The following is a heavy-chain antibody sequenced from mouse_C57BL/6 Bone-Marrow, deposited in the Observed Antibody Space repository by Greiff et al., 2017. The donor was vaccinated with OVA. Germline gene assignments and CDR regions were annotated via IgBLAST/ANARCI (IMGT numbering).Heavy chain of an antibody. CDR3: ARTGSNCWYFDV. CDR1: GFSINSDCY. D-gene: IGHD1-1*01. Sequence: VQLKESGPSLVRPSQTLSLTCTVTGFSINSDCYWLWIRQFPGNKLEYIGYTFYSGITSYNPSLESRTYITRDTSKNQFALKLSSVTTEDTATYYCARTGSNCWYFDVWGTGTTVTVSS. J-gene: IGHJ1*03. V-gene: IGHV3-3*01. CDR2: TFYSGIT.